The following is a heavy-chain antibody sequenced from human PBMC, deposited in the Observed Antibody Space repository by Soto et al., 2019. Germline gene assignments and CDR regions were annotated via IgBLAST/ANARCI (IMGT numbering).Heavy chain of an antibody. CDR3: AKHADYGNDAFDV. V-gene: IGHV3-30*18. Sequence: QVRLVESGGGVVQPGRSLRLSCAASGFTFRSYGMHWVRQAPGKGLEWVALISYDGSDEYYGDSMQGRFSISRDNSKDTLYLQINSLRVEDTAVYYCAKHADYGNDAFDVWGQGTMVTVSS. J-gene: IGHJ3*01. CDR1: GFTFRSYG. D-gene: IGHD4-17*01. CDR2: ISYDGSDE.